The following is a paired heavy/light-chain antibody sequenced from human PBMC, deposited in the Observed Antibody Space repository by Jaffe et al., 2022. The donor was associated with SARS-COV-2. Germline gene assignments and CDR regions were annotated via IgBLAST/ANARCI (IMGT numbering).Heavy chain of an antibody. CDR2: ISSDGSTI. Sequence: EVQLVESGGGLVQSGGSLRLSCVASEFTFSRYSMNWVRQAPGKGLEWVSYISSDGSTIYYADSVKGRFTISRDNAKNSLYLQMNSLRDEDTAVYYCARRRYCSGNNCYLGPNTGMDVWGQGTTVTVSS. CDR3: ARRRYCSGNNCYLGPNTGMDV. D-gene: IGHD2-15*01. CDR1: EFTFSRYS. J-gene: IGHJ6*02. V-gene: IGHV3-48*02.
Light chain of an antibody. CDR3: SSYTTSSTLV. CDR1: SSDVGLYNY. V-gene: IGLV2-14*01. CDR2: DVS. Sequence: QSALTQPASVSGSPGQSITISCTGTSSDVGLYNYVSWYQQHPGRAPKLVIYDVSNRPSGVSNRFSGSKSGNTASLAISGLQAEDEADYYCSSYTTSSTLVFGGGTKVTVL. J-gene: IGLJ2*01.